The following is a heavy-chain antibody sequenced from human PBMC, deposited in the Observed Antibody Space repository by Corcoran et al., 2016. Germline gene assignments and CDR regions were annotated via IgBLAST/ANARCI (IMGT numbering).Heavy chain of an antibody. D-gene: IGHD3-10*01. V-gene: IGHV5-51*01. CDR3: AGRARRGLTLGFDYFDY. Sequence: EVQLVQSGPEVKKPGESLTISCKASGYSFSIYWIGWVRQMPGKGLEWMGVFYPGDSDTNYSPSFQGQVSISVDTSISTAYLHWSSLEASDTAMYYFAGRARRGLTLGFDYFDYWGQGTPVTVSA. CDR1: GYSFSIYW. J-gene: IGHJ4*02. CDR2: FYPGDSDT.